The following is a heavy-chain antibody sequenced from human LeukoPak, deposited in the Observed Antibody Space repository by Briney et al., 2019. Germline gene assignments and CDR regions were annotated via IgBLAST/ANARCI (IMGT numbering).Heavy chain of an antibody. D-gene: IGHD3-10*01. CDR3: ATLRSYYYGSSH. J-gene: IGHJ4*02. V-gene: IGHV4-4*02. CDR1: GGSITSSNW. Sequence: PSGTLSLTCAVSGGSITSSNWWSWARQPPGKGLEWIGEIYHSGTTNYNASLKSRVTISVDKSKNQFSLMLSSVTAADTAVYYCATLRSYYYGSSHWGQGTLVTVSS. CDR2: IYHSGTT.